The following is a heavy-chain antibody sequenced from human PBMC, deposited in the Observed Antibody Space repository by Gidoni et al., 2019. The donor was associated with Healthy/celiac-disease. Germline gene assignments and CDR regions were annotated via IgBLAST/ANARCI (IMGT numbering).Heavy chain of an antibody. V-gene: IGHV3-9*01. CDR1: GFTFDDYA. J-gene: IGHJ2*01. D-gene: IGHD2-15*01. CDR3: AKDGKRLLWYFDL. Sequence: EMQLVESGGGLVQPGRPLRLSCASSGFTFDDYAMHWVRQAPGKGLEWVSGISWNSGSIGYADSVKGRFTISRDNAKNSLYLQMNSLRAEDTALYYCAKDGKRLLWYFDLWGRGTLVTVSS. CDR2: ISWNSGSI.